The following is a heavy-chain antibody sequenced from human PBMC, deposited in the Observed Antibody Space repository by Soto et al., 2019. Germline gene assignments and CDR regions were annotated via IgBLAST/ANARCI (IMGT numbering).Heavy chain of an antibody. CDR3: ARSSGHYRPFDS. D-gene: IGHD3-22*01. Sequence: GGSLRLSCAASGFTFSSYEMNWVRQAPGKGLEWVSHITSRSDTIYYADSVKGRFTISRDNAESSLYLQMNSLRAEDTAVYYCARSSGHYRPFDSWGQGTLVTVSS. J-gene: IGHJ4*02. CDR2: ITSRSDTI. V-gene: IGHV3-48*03. CDR1: GFTFSSYE.